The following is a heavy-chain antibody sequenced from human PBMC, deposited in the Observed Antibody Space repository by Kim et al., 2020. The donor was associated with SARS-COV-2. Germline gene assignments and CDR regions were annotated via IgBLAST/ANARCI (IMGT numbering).Heavy chain of an antibody. CDR1: GCTVSNYL. D-gene: IGHD3-22*01. CDR2: IQSDGTIK. CDR3: ARAGDYDISGYYGFFHH. V-gene: IGHV3-74*03. Sequence: GGSLRLSCAASGCTVSNYLMNWVRQSPGEGLVWVARIQSDGTIKEYVDYVKGRLTISRDNAKNTLYLQMNSLRPEDTAVYYCARAGDYDISGYYGFFHHWGQVALVTFSS. J-gene: IGHJ1*01.